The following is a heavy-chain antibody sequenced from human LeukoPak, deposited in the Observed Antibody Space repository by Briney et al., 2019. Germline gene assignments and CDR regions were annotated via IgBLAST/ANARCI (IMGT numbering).Heavy chain of an antibody. CDR2: IYHSGST. V-gene: IGHV4-59*01. J-gene: IGHJ4*02. D-gene: IGHD2-2*01. Sequence: TSETLSLTCTVSGGSISSYYWSWIRQPPGKGLEWIGYIYHSGSTNYNPSLKSRVTISVDTSKNQFSLKLSSVTAADTAVYYCARGGVPAASFDYWGQGTLVTVSS. CDR3: ARGGVPAASFDY. CDR1: GGSISSYY.